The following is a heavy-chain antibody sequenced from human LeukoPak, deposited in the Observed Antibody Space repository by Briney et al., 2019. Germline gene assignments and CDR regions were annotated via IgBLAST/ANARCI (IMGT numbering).Heavy chain of an antibody. Sequence: GGSLRLSCAASGFSFSSYAMSWVRQAPGKGLEWVAAISAGGAVTVYADSAKGRLTISRDNSKNTLYLQMNSLRAEDTDVYYCAPRGAARNFDYWGQGTLVTVSS. V-gene: IGHV3-23*01. CDR1: GFSFSSYA. CDR2: ISAGGAVT. J-gene: IGHJ4*02. CDR3: APRGAARNFDY. D-gene: IGHD6-6*01.